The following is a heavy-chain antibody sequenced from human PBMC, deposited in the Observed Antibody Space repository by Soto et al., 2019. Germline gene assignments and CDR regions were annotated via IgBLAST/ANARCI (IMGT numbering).Heavy chain of an antibody. CDR3: ASEQLWSPVGY. CDR2: ISSSGSTI. CDR1: GFTFSDYY. J-gene: IGHJ4*02. Sequence: QVQLVESGGGLVKPGGSLRLSCAASGFTFSDYYMSWIRQAPGKGLEWFSDISSSGSTIYYADSVRGRFTISRDNAKNSLYLQMNSLGAEDTAVYYCASEQLWSPVGYWGQGTLVTVSS. V-gene: IGHV3-11*01. D-gene: IGHD5-18*01.